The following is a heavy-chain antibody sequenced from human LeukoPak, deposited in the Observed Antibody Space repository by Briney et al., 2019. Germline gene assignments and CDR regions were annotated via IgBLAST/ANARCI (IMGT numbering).Heavy chain of an antibody. D-gene: IGHD2-2*01. CDR2: INPNSGGT. Sequence: ASVKVSCKASGYTFTGYYMHWVRQAPGQGLEWMGWINPNSGGTNYAQKFQGRVTMTRDTSISTAYMELSRLRSDDTAVYYCARGGLPLGYCSSTSCSPNWFDPWGQGTLVTVSS. CDR3: ARGGLPLGYCSSTSCSPNWFDP. J-gene: IGHJ5*02. CDR1: GYTFTGYY. V-gene: IGHV1-2*02.